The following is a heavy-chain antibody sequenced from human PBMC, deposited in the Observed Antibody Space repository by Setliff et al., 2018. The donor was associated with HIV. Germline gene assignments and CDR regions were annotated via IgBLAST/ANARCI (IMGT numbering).Heavy chain of an antibody. CDR3: AADGDTNSWYFY. V-gene: IGHV4-59*08. J-gene: IGHJ4*02. D-gene: IGHD6-13*01. CDR2: IYYSGST. CDR1: GGSISSYY. Sequence: PSETLSLTCTVSGGSISSYYWSWIRQPPGKGLEWIGYIYYSGSTNYKPSLKSRVSISVDTSKNQFSLKLSSVTAADTAVYYCAADGDTNSWYFYWGQGTQVTVSS.